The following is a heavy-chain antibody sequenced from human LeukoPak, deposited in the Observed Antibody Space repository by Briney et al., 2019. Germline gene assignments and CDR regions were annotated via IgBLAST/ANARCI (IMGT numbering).Heavy chain of an antibody. Sequence: SETLSLTCTVSGGSISSSSYYWGWIRRPPGKGLEWIGSIYYSGSTYYNPSLKSRVTISVDTSKNQFSLKLSSVTAADTAVYYCARQGRITMIVVVSNFDYWGQGTLVTVSS. J-gene: IGHJ4*02. CDR1: GGSISSSSYY. CDR2: IYYSGST. D-gene: IGHD3-22*01. CDR3: ARQGRITMIVVVSNFDY. V-gene: IGHV4-39*01.